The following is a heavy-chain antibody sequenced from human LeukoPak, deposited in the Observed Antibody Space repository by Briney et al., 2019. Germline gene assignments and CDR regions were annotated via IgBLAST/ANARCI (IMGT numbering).Heavy chain of an antibody. D-gene: IGHD6-13*01. CDR2: MXPTSGNT. J-gene: IGHJ4*02. CDR3: ARGDAAAPFNFDY. V-gene: IGHV1-8*01. CDR1: GYTFTSHD. Sequence: WASVKVSCKASGYTFTSHDINWVRQATGQGLXXXXXMXPTSGNTGXXXKXXXXXXXTMNXSISXAYMELSSLRSEDTAVYYCARGDAAAPFNFDYWGQGTLVTVSS.